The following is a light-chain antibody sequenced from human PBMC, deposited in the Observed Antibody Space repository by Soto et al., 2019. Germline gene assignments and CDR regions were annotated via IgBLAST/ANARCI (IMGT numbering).Light chain of an antibody. V-gene: IGLV2-14*03. J-gene: IGLJ2*01. Sequence: QSALTQPASVSGSPGQSITISCTGTSSDIGGYNYVSWYQQHPGKAPKLMIYDVTSRPSGVSNRSSGSKSVNTASLTISGLQAEDEADYYCSSYTRDVTLIFGGGTKVTVL. CDR2: DVT. CDR3: SSYTRDVTLI. CDR1: SSDIGGYNY.